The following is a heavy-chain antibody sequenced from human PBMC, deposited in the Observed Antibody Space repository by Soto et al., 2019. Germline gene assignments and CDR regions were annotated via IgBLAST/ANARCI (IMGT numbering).Heavy chain of an antibody. J-gene: IGHJ3*02. Sequence: HVQLVQSGAEVKKPGASLKVSCKASGYTFISYGVSWVRQAPGQGLEWLGWISPYNGNTNYEPKFQGRITMTTDTSTSTVYMDLRSQRTADTAVYYCARDQTKWLTDAFDIWGQGTMVVVSS. D-gene: IGHD5-12*01. CDR3: ARDQTKWLTDAFDI. CDR1: GYTFISYG. CDR2: ISPYNGNT. V-gene: IGHV1-18*01.